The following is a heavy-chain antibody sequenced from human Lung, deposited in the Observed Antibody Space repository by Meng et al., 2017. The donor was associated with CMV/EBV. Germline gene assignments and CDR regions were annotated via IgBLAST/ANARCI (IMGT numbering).Heavy chain of an antibody. CDR3: ASGGNPMDYMDV. J-gene: IGHJ6*03. D-gene: IGHD4-23*01. Sequence: LXCTVSGGSISSSSYYWGWIRQPPGKGLEWIGSIYYSGGTYYNPSLKSRVTISVDTSKNQFSLKLSSVTAADTAVYYCASGGNPMDYMDVWGKGTXVTVSS. CDR2: IYYSGGT. CDR1: GGSISSSSYY. V-gene: IGHV4-39*07.